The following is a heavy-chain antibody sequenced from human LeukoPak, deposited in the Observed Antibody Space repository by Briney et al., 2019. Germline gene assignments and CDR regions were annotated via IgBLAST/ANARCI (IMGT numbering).Heavy chain of an antibody. Sequence: SETLSLTCTVSGGSISSSSYYWGWIRQPPGRGLEWIGSIYYSGNTYHNPSLKSRVTISVDTSNNQFSLKLTSVTAADTAVYYCARRRTATVEFDYWGQGTLVTVS. D-gene: IGHD4-23*01. CDR2: IYYSGNT. V-gene: IGHV4-39*01. J-gene: IGHJ4*02. CDR1: GGSISSSSYY. CDR3: ARRRTATVEFDY.